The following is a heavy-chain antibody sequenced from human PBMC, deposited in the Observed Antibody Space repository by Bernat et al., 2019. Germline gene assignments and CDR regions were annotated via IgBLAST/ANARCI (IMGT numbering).Heavy chain of an antibody. Sequence: QVRLQQWGAGLLKPSETLSLTCAVYGGSFSGYYWSWIRQTPGKGLEWIGEINQSGSTNYNPSLKSRVTISVDTSRKQFTLKLNSVTAAEAAVYTCARGSWELRFDPWGQGTLVTDSS. J-gene: IGHJ5*02. CDR3: ARGSWELRFDP. CDR1: GGSFSGYY. V-gene: IGHV4-34*01. D-gene: IGHD1-26*01. CDR2: INQSGST.